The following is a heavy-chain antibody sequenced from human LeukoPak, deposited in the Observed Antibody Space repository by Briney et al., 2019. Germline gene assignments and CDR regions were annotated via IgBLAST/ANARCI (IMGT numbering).Heavy chain of an antibody. J-gene: IGHJ4*02. V-gene: IGHV3-23*01. CDR3: AKGAILTGYYLYYFDY. D-gene: IGHD3-9*01. CDR1: GFTFSSYA. Sequence: GGSLRLSCAASGFTFSSYAMSWVRQAPGKGLEWVSAISGSGGSTYYADSVKGRFTISRDNSKNTLYLQMNSLRAEDTAEYYCAKGAILTGYYLYYFDYWGQGTLVTVPS. CDR2: ISGSGGST.